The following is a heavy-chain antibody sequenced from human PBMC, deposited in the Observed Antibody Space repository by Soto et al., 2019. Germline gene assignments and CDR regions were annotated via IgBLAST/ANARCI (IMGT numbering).Heavy chain of an antibody. CDR2: IYYSGST. Sequence: TSETLSLTCTVSGGSISSYYWSWIRQPPGKGLEWIGYIYYSGSTNYNPSLKSRVTISVDTSKNQFSLKLSSVTAADTAVYYCASYSGFFYRTYFDYWGQGTLVTVSS. CDR1: GGSISSYY. J-gene: IGHJ4*02. D-gene: IGHD6-19*01. V-gene: IGHV4-59*12. CDR3: ASYSGFFYRTYFDY.